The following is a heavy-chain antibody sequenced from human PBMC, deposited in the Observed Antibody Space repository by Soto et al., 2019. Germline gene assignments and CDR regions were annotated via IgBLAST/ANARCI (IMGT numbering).Heavy chain of an antibody. Sequence: SGPTLVNPTQTLTLTCTFSGFSLSTSGVGVGWIRQPPGKALEWLALIYWDDDKRYSPSLKSRLTITKDTSKNQVVLTMTNMEPVDTATYYFAHRTSSGYYPPYNWFDSRGQGTLVTVSS. CDR3: AHRTSSGYYPPYNWFDS. CDR1: GFSLSTSGVG. D-gene: IGHD3-22*01. CDR2: IYWDDDK. J-gene: IGHJ5*01. V-gene: IGHV2-5*02.